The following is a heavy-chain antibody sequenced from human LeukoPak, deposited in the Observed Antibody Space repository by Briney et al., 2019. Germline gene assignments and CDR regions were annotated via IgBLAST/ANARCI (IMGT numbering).Heavy chain of an antibody. CDR2: IIPISGTT. Sequence: SVKVSCKASGYTFTSYAISWVRQAPGQGLEWMGGIIPISGTTNYAQKFQGRVTITADESTSTAYMELSSLRSEDTAVYYCARGSGIAAAGTVDYWGQGTLVTVSS. CDR1: GYTFTSYA. D-gene: IGHD6-13*01. CDR3: ARGSGIAAAGTVDY. V-gene: IGHV1-69*13. J-gene: IGHJ4*02.